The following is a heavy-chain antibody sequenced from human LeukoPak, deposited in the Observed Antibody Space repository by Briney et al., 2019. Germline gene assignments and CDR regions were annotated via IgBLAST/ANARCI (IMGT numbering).Heavy chain of an antibody. CDR1: GGSFSGYY. CDR2: IYTSGST. V-gene: IGHV4-4*07. CDR3: ARDIPDYYDSSGYQAGWFDP. J-gene: IGHJ5*02. D-gene: IGHD3-22*01. Sequence: ASETLSLTCAVYGGSFSGYYWSWIRQPAGKGLEWIGRIYTSGSTNYNPSLKSRVTMSVDTSKNQFSLKLSSVTAADTAVYYCARDIPDYYDSSGYQAGWFDPWGQGTLVTVSS.